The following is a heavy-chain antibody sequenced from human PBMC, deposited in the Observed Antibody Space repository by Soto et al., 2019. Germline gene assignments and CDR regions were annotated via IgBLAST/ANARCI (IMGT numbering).Heavy chain of an antibody. Sequence: SETLSLTCTVSGDSIGSGYWSWIRQPPGKGLEWIGYFYYSGNTNYNPSLKSRVTISIDTSKNQFSLKLSSVTAADTAIYYCARLKRGPWHFDLWGRGTLVTVSS. J-gene: IGHJ2*01. CDR3: ARLKRGPWHFDL. CDR2: FYYSGNT. V-gene: IGHV4-59*01. CDR1: GDSIGSGY. D-gene: IGHD1-1*01.